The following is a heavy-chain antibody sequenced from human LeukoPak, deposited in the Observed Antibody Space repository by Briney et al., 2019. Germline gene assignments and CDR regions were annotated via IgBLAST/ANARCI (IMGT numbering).Heavy chain of an antibody. CDR3: AGAPNPFYFDY. CDR1: GVSISTHY. CDR2: IDNNGTT. Sequence: SETLSLTCTVSGVSISTHYWTWVRQPPGKGLEWIGYIDNNGTTTYNSSLKSRVTISVDTSKNQFSLNFYSVTAADTAVYYCAGAPNPFYFDYWGPGSLVTVSS. V-gene: IGHV4-59*11. J-gene: IGHJ4*02.